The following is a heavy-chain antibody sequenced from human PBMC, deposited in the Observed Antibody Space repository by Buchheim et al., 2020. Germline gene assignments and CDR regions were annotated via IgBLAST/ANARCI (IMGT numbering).Heavy chain of an antibody. CDR2: ISYDGSNK. J-gene: IGHJ4*02. CDR3: ASLWFRELLSYFDY. D-gene: IGHD3-10*01. Sequence: QVQLVESGGGVVQPGRSLRLSCAASGFTFSSYAMHWVRQAPGKGLEWVAVISYDGSNKYYADSVKGRFTIPRDNSTNTLHLQMNSLRAEDTAVYYCASLWFRELLSYFDYWGQGTL. V-gene: IGHV3-30*04. CDR1: GFTFSSYA.